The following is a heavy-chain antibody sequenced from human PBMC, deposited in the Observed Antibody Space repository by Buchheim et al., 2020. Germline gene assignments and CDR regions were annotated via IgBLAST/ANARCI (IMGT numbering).Heavy chain of an antibody. D-gene: IGHD3-16*02. CDR1: GFTFSDYY. Sequence: QVQLVESGGGLVKPGGSLRLSCAASGFTFSDYYMSWIRQATGKGLEWVSYISSSSSYTNYADSVKGRFTISRDNAKNSLYLQMNSLRAEDTAVYYCARVGGSGSYYDYVWGSYRKGDYFDYWGQGTL. CDR3: ARVGGSGSYYDYVWGSYRKGDYFDY. J-gene: IGHJ4*02. V-gene: IGHV3-11*05. CDR2: ISSSSSYT.